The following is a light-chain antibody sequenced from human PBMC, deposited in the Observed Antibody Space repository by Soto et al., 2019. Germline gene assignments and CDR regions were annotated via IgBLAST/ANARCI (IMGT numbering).Light chain of an antibody. Sequence: SYELTQPPSVSVSPGQTASINCSGDKVGLKFACWYQQKPGQSPILVIGQDNERPSGIPERFSGSNSGTTSTLTISGTQAMDEANYYCQAWDSGTVVFGGGTKLTVL. CDR2: QDN. V-gene: IGLV3-1*01. CDR3: QAWDSGTVV. J-gene: IGLJ2*01. CDR1: KVGLKF.